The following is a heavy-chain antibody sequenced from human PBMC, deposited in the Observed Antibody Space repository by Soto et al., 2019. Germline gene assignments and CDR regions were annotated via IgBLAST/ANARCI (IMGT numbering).Heavy chain of an antibody. CDR3: ARVNLRYWWSLLDFKY. D-gene: IGHD3-22*01. CDR2: IIPIFDTS. Sequence: SVKGSCKASGDTFSKSAINWVRQTPGQGLGWMGGIIPIFDTSNYAENFQGRVTISADKSTSTAYMDLSSLRSEDTAVYYCARVNLRYWWSLLDFKYWGQGTLVTVSS. V-gene: IGHV1-69*06. CDR1: GDTFSKSA. J-gene: IGHJ4*02.